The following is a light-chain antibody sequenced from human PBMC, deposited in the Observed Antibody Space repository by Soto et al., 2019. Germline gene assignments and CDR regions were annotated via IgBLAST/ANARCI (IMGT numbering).Light chain of an antibody. V-gene: IGKV3-20*01. J-gene: IGKJ1*01. Sequence: EIVLTQSPGTLSLSPGERATLSCRASQSVSSIYLAWYQQKPGQAPRLLIYDVSSRATGIPDRFSGSGSGTDFTLTISRLEPEDFAVYYCKQSGSSPGTFGQGTKVEIK. CDR2: DVS. CDR3: KQSGSSPGT. CDR1: QSVSSIY.